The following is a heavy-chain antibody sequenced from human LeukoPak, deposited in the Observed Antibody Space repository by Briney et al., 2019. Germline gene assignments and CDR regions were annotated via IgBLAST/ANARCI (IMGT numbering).Heavy chain of an antibody. J-gene: IGHJ6*03. CDR2: ISGSGGST. CDR3: AREGQSGGAAALGYYYYYIDV. V-gene: IGHV3-23*01. Sequence: GGSLRLSCAASGFTFSSYAMSWVRQAPGKGLEWVSAISGSGGSTYYADSVKGRFTISRDNSKNTLYLQMNSLRAEDTAVYYCAREGQSGGAAALGYYYYYIDVWGKGTTVTVSS. D-gene: IGHD6-13*01. CDR1: GFTFSSYA.